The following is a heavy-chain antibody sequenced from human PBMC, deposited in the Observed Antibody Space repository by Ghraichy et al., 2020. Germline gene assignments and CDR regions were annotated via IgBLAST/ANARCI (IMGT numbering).Heavy chain of an antibody. D-gene: IGHD1-26*01. CDR1: GFTFSSYW. CDR2: IKQDGSEK. Sequence: GGSLRLSCAASGFTFSSYWMSWVRQAPGKGLEWVANIKQDGSEKYYVDSVKGRFTISRDNAKNSLYLQMNSLRAEDTAVYYCARAGAAPGYYYGMDVWGQGTTVTVSS. CDR3: ARAGAAPGYYYGMDV. J-gene: IGHJ6*02. V-gene: IGHV3-7*01.